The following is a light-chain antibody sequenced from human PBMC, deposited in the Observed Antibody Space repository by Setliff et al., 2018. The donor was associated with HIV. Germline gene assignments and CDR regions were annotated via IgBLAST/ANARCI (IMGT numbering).Light chain of an antibody. Sequence: QSALAQPASVSGSPGQSITISCTGTSSAIGGFNYVSWYQQHPGKAPNLILYEVNRRPSGVSNRLSGSKSGNTASLTIAGLQAEDEADYYCSSYTSRGSVGVFGSGTKV. CDR3: SSYTSRGSVGV. CDR1: SSAIGGFNY. J-gene: IGLJ1*01. V-gene: IGLV2-14*01. CDR2: EVN.